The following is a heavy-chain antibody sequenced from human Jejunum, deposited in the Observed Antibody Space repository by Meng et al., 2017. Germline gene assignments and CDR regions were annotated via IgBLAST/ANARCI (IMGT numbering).Heavy chain of an antibody. CDR1: GFTFNMYE. V-gene: IGHV3-48*03. D-gene: IGHD6-19*01. Sequence: GESLKISCAASGFTFNMYEMNWVRQAPGKGLEWVSYISSRGNTIYYADSVKGRFTISRDNAKNSLSLQMNSLRAEDTAVYYCARGAGAGTVSWFHTWGQGNQV. CDR3: ARGAGAGTVSWFHT. CDR2: ISSRGNTI. J-gene: IGHJ5*02.